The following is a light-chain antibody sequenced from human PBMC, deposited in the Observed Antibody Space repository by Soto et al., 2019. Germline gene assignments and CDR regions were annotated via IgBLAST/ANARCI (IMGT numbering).Light chain of an antibody. CDR2: DAS. CDR1: QNISSW. V-gene: IGKV1-5*01. Sequence: DIQMTQSPSSLSGSVGDRVTITCRASQNISSWLAWYQQKAGKAPKSLIYDASSLESGVPSRMSGSGSGTEFTLTITNLQPDDSATYYCQHYKAFSPWTFGQGTKVDIK. CDR3: QHYKAFSPWT. J-gene: IGKJ1*01.